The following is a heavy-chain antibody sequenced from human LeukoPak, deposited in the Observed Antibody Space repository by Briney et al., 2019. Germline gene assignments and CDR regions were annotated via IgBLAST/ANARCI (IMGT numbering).Heavy chain of an antibody. V-gene: IGHV3-74*01. CDR3: ARDYNGLSY. D-gene: IGHD1-1*01. CDR2: IKSDGSGI. Sequence: GGSLRLSCAASGFTFSSYWMHWVRQAPGKGLVWVSRIKSDGSGIIYADSVKGRFTISRDNARNTLHLQMNSLRVDDTATYYCARDYNGLSYWGQGTLVTVSS. CDR1: GFTFSSYW. J-gene: IGHJ4*02.